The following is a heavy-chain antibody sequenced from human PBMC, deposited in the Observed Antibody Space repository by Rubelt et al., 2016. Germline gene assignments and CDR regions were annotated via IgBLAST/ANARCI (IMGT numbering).Heavy chain of an antibody. D-gene: IGHD6-19*01. Sequence: QVQLQQWGAGLLKPSETLSLTCAVYGGSFSGYYWSWIRQPPGKGLEWIGYIYYSGSTNYNPSLKSRGTISVDTSKNQFSLKLSSVTAADTAVCYCARERAVAGTRWFDPWGQGTLVTVSS. V-gene: IGHV4-34*11. CDR3: ARERAVAGTRWFDP. J-gene: IGHJ5*02. CDR2: IYYSGST. CDR1: GGSFSGYY.